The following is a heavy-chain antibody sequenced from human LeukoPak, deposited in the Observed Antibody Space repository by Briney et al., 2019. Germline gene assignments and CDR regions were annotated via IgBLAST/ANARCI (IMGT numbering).Heavy chain of an antibody. CDR3: AKDPVANGDGPTSFDY. CDR1: GFTFDDYT. D-gene: IGHD4-17*01. J-gene: IGHJ4*02. CDR2: ISWDGGST. Sequence: GGSLRLSCAASGFTFDDYTMHWVRQAPGKGLEWVSLISWDGGSTYYADSVKGRFTISRDNSKNSLYLQMNSLRAEDTALYYCAKDPVANGDGPTSFDYWGQGTLVTVSS. V-gene: IGHV3-43*01.